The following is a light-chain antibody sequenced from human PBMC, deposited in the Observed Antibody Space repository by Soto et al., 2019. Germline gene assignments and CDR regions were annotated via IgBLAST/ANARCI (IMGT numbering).Light chain of an antibody. J-gene: IGKJ4*01. CDR1: RSISNW. V-gene: IGKV1-5*01. Sequence: DIQMTQSPSTLSASVGDRVTITCRASRSISNWLAWYQQRPGIAPKLLIFDASILQSGVPSRFSGSGSGTEFTLSISRLQTDDCATYYCQQYGSFSPITFGGGTKVEI. CDR3: QQYGSFSPIT. CDR2: DAS.